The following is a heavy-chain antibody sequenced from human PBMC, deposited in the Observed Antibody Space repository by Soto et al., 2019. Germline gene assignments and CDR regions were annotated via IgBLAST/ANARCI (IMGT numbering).Heavy chain of an antibody. D-gene: IGHD6-6*01. CDR1: GFTFSSYG. V-gene: IGHV3-33*01. J-gene: IGHJ4*02. CDR2: IWYDGSNK. Sequence: PGGSLRLSCAASGFTFSSYGMHWVRQAPGKGLEWVAVIWYDGSNKYYADSVKGRFTISRDNSKNTLYLQMNSLRAEGTAVYYCARDSRIAARPGGFDYWGQGTLVTVSS. CDR3: ARDSRIAARPGGFDY.